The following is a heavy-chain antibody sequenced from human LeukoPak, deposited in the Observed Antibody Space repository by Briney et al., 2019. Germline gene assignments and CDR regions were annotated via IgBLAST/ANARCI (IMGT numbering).Heavy chain of an antibody. V-gene: IGHV4-38-2*01. CDR2: IYHSGST. CDR3: ARSIFGVVISLYYFDY. D-gene: IGHD3-3*01. CDR1: GYSISSGYY. J-gene: IGHJ4*02. Sequence: SETLSLTCAVSGYSISSGYYWGWIRQPPGKGLEWIGSIYHSGSTYYNPSLKSRVTISVDTSKTQFSLKLSSVTAADTAVYYCARSIFGVVISLYYFDYWGQGTLVTVSS.